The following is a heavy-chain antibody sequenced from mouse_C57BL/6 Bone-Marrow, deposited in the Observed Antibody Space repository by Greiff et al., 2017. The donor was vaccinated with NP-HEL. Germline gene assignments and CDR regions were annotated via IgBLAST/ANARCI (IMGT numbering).Heavy chain of an antibody. D-gene: IGHD2-5*01. CDR2: INPNNGGT. J-gene: IGHJ4*01. V-gene: IGHV1-26*01. CDR1: GYTFTDYY. CDR3: ARLYYSNYYAMDY. Sequence: VQLQQSGPELVKPGASVKISCKASGYTFTDYYMNWVKQSHGKSLEWIGDINPNNGGTSYNQKFKGKATLTVDKSSSTAYMELRSLTSEDSAVYYCARLYYSNYYAMDYWGQGTSVTVSS.